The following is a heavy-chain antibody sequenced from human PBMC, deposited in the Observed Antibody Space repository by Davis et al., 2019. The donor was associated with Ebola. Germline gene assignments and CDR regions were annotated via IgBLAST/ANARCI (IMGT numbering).Heavy chain of an antibody. J-gene: IGHJ4*02. Sequence: SETLSLTCAVSGGSISSSNWWSWVRQPPGKGLEWIGEIYHSGSTNYNPSLKSRVTVSVDKSKNQFSLKLSSVTAADTAVYYCARDADYGDYYFDYWGQGTLVTVSS. V-gene: IGHV4-4*02. D-gene: IGHD4-17*01. CDR1: GGSISSSNW. CDR3: ARDADYGDYYFDY. CDR2: IYHSGST.